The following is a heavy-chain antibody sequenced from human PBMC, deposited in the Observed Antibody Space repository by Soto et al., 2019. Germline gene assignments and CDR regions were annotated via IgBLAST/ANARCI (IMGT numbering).Heavy chain of an antibody. J-gene: IGHJ4*02. CDR1: GFTFSGSA. CDR3: AKDSRNTVSHLDY. Sequence: EVPLLESGGGLVQPGGSLRLSCAASGFTFSGSAMSRVRQAPGKGLEWVSTISGSGGSTYYADSVKGRFTISRDNSKNTLYLQMNSLRAEDTAVYYCAKDSRNTVSHLDYRGQGTLVTVSS. D-gene: IGHD4-4*01. CDR2: ISGSGGST. V-gene: IGHV3-23*01.